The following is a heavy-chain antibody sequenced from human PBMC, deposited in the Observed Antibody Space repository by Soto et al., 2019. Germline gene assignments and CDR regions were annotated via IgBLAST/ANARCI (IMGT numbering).Heavy chain of an antibody. Sequence: SVKVSCKASGGTFSSYPISWVRQAPGQGLEWMGRIIPILGIANYAQKFQGRVTITADKSTSTAYMELSSLRSEDTAVYYCADLAVADTGMDVWGQGTTVTVSS. CDR1: GGTFSSYP. CDR2: IIPILGIA. D-gene: IGHD2-15*01. V-gene: IGHV1-69*02. J-gene: IGHJ6*02. CDR3: ADLAVADTGMDV.